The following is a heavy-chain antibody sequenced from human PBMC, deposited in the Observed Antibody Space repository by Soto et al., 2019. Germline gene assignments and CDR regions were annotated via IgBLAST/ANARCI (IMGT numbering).Heavy chain of an antibody. J-gene: IGHJ6*02. Sequence: GESLKISCKGSGFGFSSFWIAWVRQVPGKGLEWMGIIYPGDSDIRYSPSFQGKVTISADKSTSIAYLQWRSLKASDTAMYYCARRGTGTTRGMDVWGQGTTVTVSS. CDR2: IYPGDSDI. V-gene: IGHV5-51*01. D-gene: IGHD1-7*01. CDR1: GFGFSSFW. CDR3: ARRGTGTTRGMDV.